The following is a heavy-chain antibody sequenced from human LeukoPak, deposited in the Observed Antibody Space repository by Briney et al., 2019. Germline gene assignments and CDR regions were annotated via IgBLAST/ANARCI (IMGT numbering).Heavy chain of an antibody. J-gene: IGHJ4*02. V-gene: IGHV4-39*01. CDR3: ARHEDYGRYDY. CDR2: IHYSGAT. Sequence: SETLSLTCTVSGGSINSNGYYWGWIRQPPGKGLECIESIHYSGATYYNPSLKSRVTISLDTSKNQFSLRLTSVTAADTAVYYGARHEDYGRYDYWGQGTLVTVSS. D-gene: IGHD4-17*01. CDR1: GGSINSNGYY.